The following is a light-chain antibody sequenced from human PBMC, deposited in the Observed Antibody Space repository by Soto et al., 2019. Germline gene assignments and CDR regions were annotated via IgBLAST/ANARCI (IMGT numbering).Light chain of an antibody. CDR2: SSD. CDR1: SSNIGDNT. CDR3: ASWDGSLGVV. V-gene: IGLV1-44*01. Sequence: QAVVTQPPSASGTPGQRVTISCSGSSSNIGDNTVNWYQQLPGTAPKLLIYSSDHRPSGVPDRFSGSKSGTSASLAISGLQSEDEAHYYCASWDGSLGVVFGGGTKVTVL. J-gene: IGLJ2*01.